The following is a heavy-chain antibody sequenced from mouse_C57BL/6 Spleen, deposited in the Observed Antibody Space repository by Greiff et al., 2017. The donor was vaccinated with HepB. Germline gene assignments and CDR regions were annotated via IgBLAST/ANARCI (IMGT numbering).Heavy chain of an antibody. D-gene: IGHD4-1*01. CDR2: IYPGDGDT. CDR3: ARSGDWEWFAY. Sequence: VQLQQSGPELVKPGASVKISCKASGYAFSSSWMNWVKQRPGTGLEWIGRIYPGDGDTNYNGKFKGKATLTADKSSSTAYMQLSSLTSEDAAVYFCARSGDWEWFAYWGQGTLVTVSA. CDR1: GYAFSSSW. V-gene: IGHV1-82*01. J-gene: IGHJ3*01.